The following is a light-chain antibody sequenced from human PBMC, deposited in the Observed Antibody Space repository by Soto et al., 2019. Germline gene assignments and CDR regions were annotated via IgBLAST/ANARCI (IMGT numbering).Light chain of an antibody. J-gene: IGLJ2*01. V-gene: IGLV2-14*03. CDR1: SSDVGGYNY. Sequence: QSALTQPASVSGSPGQSITISCTGTSSDVGGYNYVSWYQQHPGKAPKLIIYDVSNRPSGVSNRFSGSKSGNTASLTTSGLQAEDEADYYCSSYTSSSPLFGGGTKVTVL. CDR3: SSYTSSSPL. CDR2: DVS.